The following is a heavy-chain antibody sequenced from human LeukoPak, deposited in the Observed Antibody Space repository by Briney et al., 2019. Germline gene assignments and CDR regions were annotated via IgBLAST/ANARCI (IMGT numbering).Heavy chain of an antibody. D-gene: IGHD3-10*01. V-gene: IGHV3-30-3*01. J-gene: IGHJ6*02. CDR1: GFTFSTYA. CDR3: ATDYGSETGANYYYYGMDV. CDR2: ISYDGNNK. Sequence: PGGSLRLSCAASGFTFSTYAMHWVRQAPGKGLEWVAVISYDGNNKYYADSVKGRFTISRDNPKNTLYLQMNSLRAEDTAVYYCATDYGSETGANYYYYGMDVWGQGTTVTVSS.